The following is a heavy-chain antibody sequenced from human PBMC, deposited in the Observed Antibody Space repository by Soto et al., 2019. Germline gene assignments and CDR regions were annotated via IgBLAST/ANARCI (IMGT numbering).Heavy chain of an antibody. CDR1: GFTFSSYG. V-gene: IGHV3-30*18. Sequence: QVRLVESGGGVVQPGRSLRLSCEVSGFTFSSYGMHWVRQAPGKGLEWVAVISFDGKSDYYADSARGRFTISRDNTKNTLYLQMNSLRAEDTAVYYCAKINRPISYSDSSGWGYYYSFGMDVWGQGTTVTVSS. CDR3: AKINRPISYSDSSGWGYYYSFGMDV. D-gene: IGHD6-6*01. CDR2: ISFDGKSD. J-gene: IGHJ6*02.